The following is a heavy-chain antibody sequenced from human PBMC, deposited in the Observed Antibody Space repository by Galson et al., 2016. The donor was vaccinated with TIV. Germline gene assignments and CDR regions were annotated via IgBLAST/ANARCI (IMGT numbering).Heavy chain of an antibody. D-gene: IGHD3-22*01. CDR3: AKDKSTMIVGSGAFGN. V-gene: IGHV3-23*01. CDR2: ISGSGLST. Sequence: SLRLSCAASGFTSSNFFMYWVRQAPGKGLEWVSSISGSGLSTYYADSVRGRFTISRDKSQNTIHLQINSLRAEDTAIYYCAKDKSTMIVGSGAFGNWGQGTVVTASS. J-gene: IGHJ3*02. CDR1: GFTSSNFF.